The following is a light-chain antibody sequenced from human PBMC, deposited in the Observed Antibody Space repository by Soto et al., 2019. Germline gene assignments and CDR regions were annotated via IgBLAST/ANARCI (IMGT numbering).Light chain of an antibody. V-gene: IGKV3-15*01. CDR1: QSVSSN. CDR2: GAY. J-gene: IGKJ5*01. Sequence: EIVTTQSPPTLSVSPGERATLSCRASQSVSSNLAWYQQKPGQAPRLLIYGAYTRATGIPARFSGSGSGTEFTLTISSLQSEDFAVYYCQQYNNWPPQITFGQGTRLEIK. CDR3: QQYNNWPPQIT.